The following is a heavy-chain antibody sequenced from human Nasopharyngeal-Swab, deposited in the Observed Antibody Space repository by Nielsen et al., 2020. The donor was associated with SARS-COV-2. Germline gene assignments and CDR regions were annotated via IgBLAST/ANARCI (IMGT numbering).Heavy chain of an antibody. CDR2: INPNSGGT. Sequence: ASLTLSCPPSGYTFTGYYMHWVRLAPGHELEWMGWINPNSGGTNYAQKFQGRVTMTRDTSISTAYMELSRLRSDDTAVYYCARSYSSSWDDSYYYYYGMEVGGQGTTVTVSS. J-gene: IGHJ6*02. CDR3: ARSYSSSWDDSYYYYYGMEV. CDR1: GYTFTGYY. D-gene: IGHD6-13*01. V-gene: IGHV1-2*02.